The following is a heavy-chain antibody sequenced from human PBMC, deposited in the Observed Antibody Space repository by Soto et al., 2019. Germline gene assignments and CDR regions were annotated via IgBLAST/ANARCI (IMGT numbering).Heavy chain of an antibody. CDR2: VYSSGGT. CDR3: ARGQRFSDWFDP. V-gene: IGHV4-4*07. Sequence: QVHLQQSGPGLVNPSETLSLTCTVSGGSISSYYWTWIRQPAGKGLEWIGRVYSSGGTHYNPSLKSRVTISLDTSQNQFSLRLLSVTDADTAVYYCARGQRFSDWFDPWGQGTLVTVSS. D-gene: IGHD3-3*01. J-gene: IGHJ5*02. CDR1: GGSISSYY.